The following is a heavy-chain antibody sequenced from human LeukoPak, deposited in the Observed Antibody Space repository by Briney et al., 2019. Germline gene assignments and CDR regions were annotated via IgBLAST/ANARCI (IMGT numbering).Heavy chain of an antibody. CDR1: GGSINTGDSY. CDR2: IYDTGST. V-gene: IGHV4-31*03. CDR3: EGDSPGPYCTTGVGPFGSRFDP. Sequence: SQTLSLTCTVSGGSINTGDSYWSWIRHLPGKGRDWMGYIYDTGSTYYNPSLKSRTTISIDMSKNQFPLKLSSVTAEDPAVYYCEGDSPGPYCTTGVGPFGSRFDPWGQGTLVTVSS. D-gene: IGHD2-8*01. J-gene: IGHJ5*02.